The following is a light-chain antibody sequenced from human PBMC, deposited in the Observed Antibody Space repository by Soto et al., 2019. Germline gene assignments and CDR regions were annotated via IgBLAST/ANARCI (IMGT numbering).Light chain of an antibody. CDR3: QQYYNTPLT. Sequence: DIVMTQSPDSLAVSLGERATMNCKCSRSVLYTSNNKNYFAWYQQKPGQPPKLLIYWASTRESGVPDRFSGSGSGTHFTLTISSLQAEDVAVYYCQQYYNTPLTFGGGTKVDIK. J-gene: IGKJ4*01. V-gene: IGKV4-1*01. CDR1: RSVLYTSNNKNY. CDR2: WAS.